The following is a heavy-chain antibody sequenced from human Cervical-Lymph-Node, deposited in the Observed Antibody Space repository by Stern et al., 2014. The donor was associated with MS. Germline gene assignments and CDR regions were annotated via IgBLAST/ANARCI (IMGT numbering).Heavy chain of an antibody. Sequence: VHLVESGPGLVKPSQTLSLTCTVSGGSISSRGFYWTWIRQHPGKGLEWVGYIYYSGTTYSNPSLKSRVALSTDQSNNQFSLRLNSVTAADPAVYYGARENRGGGLDSWGQGTLVTVSS. CDR2: IYYSGTT. J-gene: IGHJ4*02. V-gene: IGHV4-31*03. CDR3: ARENRGGGLDS. D-gene: IGHD3-10*01. CDR1: GGSISSRGFY.